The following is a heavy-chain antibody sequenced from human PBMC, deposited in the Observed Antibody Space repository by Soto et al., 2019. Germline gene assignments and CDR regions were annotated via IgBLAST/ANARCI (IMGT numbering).Heavy chain of an antibody. CDR1: GFTFSSYA. D-gene: IGHD3-10*01. J-gene: IGHJ6*02. CDR3: ARDNGVYYYGSSEGEYGMDV. CDR2: ISYDGSNK. Sequence: QVQLVESGGGVVQPGRSLRLSCAASGFTFSSYAMHWVRQAPGKGLEWVAVISYDGSNKYYADSVKGRFTISRDNSKNTLYLQMNSLRAEDTAVYYCARDNGVYYYGSSEGEYGMDVWGQGTTVTVSS. V-gene: IGHV3-30-3*01.